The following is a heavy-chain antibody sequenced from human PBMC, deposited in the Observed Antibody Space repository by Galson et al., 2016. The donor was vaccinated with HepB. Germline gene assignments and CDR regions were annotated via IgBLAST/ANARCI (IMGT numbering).Heavy chain of an antibody. CDR3: VKDMGSNGLLVFDF. Sequence: SLRLSCAGSGFTFSNYAMHWVRQTPGKGLEWVAVVSFDGSDNDYADSLKGRLTISRDNSRSTLILQMSSLTAADTAMYYCVKDMGSNGLLVFDFWGQGTLVTVSS. V-gene: IGHV3-30*18. CDR1: GFTFSNYA. D-gene: IGHD6-13*01. J-gene: IGHJ4*02. CDR2: VSFDGSDN.